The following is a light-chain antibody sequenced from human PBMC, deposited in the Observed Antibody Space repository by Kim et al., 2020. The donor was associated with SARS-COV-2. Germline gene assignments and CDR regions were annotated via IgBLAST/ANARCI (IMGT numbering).Light chain of an antibody. J-gene: IGKJ2*01. Sequence: EIVLTQSPGTLSLSPGERATLSCRASQSVSSNYLAWYQGKPGQAPRLLIFGASSRATGIPDRFSGSGSGTDFTLTISRLEPEDFAVYYCQRYGSSPYTFGQGTKLEI. CDR3: QRYGSSPYT. V-gene: IGKV3-20*01. CDR1: QSVSSNY. CDR2: GAS.